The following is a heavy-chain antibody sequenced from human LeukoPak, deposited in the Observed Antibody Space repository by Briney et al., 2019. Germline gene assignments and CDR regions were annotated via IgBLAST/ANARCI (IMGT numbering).Heavy chain of an antibody. CDR2: IKPDGSDK. CDR1: DFSFSNSW. V-gene: IGHV3-7*01. CDR3: ARDPIIDN. J-gene: IGHJ4*02. D-gene: IGHD3-3*01. Sequence: GGSLRLSCAASDFSFSNSWMDWVRQAPGKGLEWVANIKPDGSDKYYVDSVKGRFTISRDNAKNSLYLQMNSLRAEDTAVYYCARDPIIDNWGQGTLVTVSS.